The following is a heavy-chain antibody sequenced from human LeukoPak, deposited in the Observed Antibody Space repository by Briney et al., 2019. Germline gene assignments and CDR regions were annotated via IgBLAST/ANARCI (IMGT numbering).Heavy chain of an antibody. CDR2: IRYDGSNK. CDR1: GFTFSTYG. Sequence: PGGSLRLSCAASGFTFSTYGMHWVRQAPGKGLEWVAFIRYDGSNKYYADSVKGRFTISRDNAKNSLYLQMNSLRAEDTAVYYCARVFLGGKGIFDYWGQGTLVTVSS. D-gene: IGHD6-25*01. J-gene: IGHJ4*02. CDR3: ARVFLGGKGIFDY. V-gene: IGHV3-30*02.